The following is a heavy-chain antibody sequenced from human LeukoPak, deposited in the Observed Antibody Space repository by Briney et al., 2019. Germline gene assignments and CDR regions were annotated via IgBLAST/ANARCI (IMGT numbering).Heavy chain of an antibody. CDR1: GFTFSSYG. CDR3: AKDLNRYYYDSSGYGPNPGFDY. J-gene: IGHJ4*02. V-gene: IGHV3-23*01. D-gene: IGHD3-22*01. Sequence: QPGGSLRLSCAASGFTFSSYGMSWVRQAPGKGLEWVSAISGSGGSTYYADSVKGRFTISRDNSKNTLYLQMNSLRAEDTAVYYCAKDLNRYYYDSSGYGPNPGFDYWGQGTLVTVSS. CDR2: ISGSGGST.